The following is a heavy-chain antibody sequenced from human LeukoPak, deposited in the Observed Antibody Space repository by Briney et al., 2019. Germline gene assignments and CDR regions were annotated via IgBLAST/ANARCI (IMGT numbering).Heavy chain of an antibody. CDR1: GFIFSDYY. CDR3: ARRAGAYTHPYDY. J-gene: IGHJ4*02. Sequence: PGGSLRLSCAASGFIFSDYYMSWIRQAPGKGLEWVSYISSSGTTIYNTDSVKGRITISIDNSKNTLYLQMNSLRAEDTAVYYCARRAGAYTHPYDYWGQGTLVTVSS. D-gene: IGHD3-16*01. V-gene: IGHV3-11*01. CDR2: ISSSGTTI.